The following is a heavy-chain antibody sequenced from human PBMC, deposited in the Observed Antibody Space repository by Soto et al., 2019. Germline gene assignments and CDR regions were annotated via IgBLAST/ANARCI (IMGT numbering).Heavy chain of an antibody. CDR3: AAGFPPDF. Sequence: EVHLVESGGGLVQPGGSLTLSCAASGFTFSISWMNWVPQAPGKGLEWVANIKGDGSEKYYVDSVKGRFTISRDNAKNSLYLQMNSLRAEDTAVYYCAAGFPPDFWGQGTLVTVSS. CDR2: IKGDGSEK. CDR1: GFTFSISW. J-gene: IGHJ4*02. V-gene: IGHV3-7*01. D-gene: IGHD2-21*01.